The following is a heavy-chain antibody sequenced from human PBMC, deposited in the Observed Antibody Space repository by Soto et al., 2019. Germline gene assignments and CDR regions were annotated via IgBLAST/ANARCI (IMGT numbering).Heavy chain of an antibody. V-gene: IGHV3-30*18. CDR3: AKDLAVVSSSWRTDYYYYYGMDV. CDR2: ISYDGSNK. J-gene: IGHJ6*02. D-gene: IGHD6-13*01. Sequence: GGSLRLSCAASGFTFSSYGMHWVRQAPGKGLEWVAVISYDGSNKYYADSVEGRFTISRDNSKNTLYLQMNSLRAEDTAVYYCAKDLAVVSSSWRTDYYYYYGMDVWGQGTTVTVSS. CDR1: GFTFSSYG.